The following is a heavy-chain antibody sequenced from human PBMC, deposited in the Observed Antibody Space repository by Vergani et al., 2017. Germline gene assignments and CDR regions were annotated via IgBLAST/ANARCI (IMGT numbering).Heavy chain of an antibody. Sequence: QVQLVESGGGVVQPGGSLRLSCGASGFTFSNYGMHWVRQAPGQGLEWMGWINPNSGGTNYAQKFQGRVTMTRDTSISTAYMELSRLRSDDTAVYYCARGQWLPTLSFDYWGQGTLVTVSS. CDR2: INPNSGGT. CDR1: GFTFSNYG. CDR3: ARGQWLPTLSFDY. J-gene: IGHJ4*02. D-gene: IGHD6-19*01. V-gene: IGHV1-2*02.